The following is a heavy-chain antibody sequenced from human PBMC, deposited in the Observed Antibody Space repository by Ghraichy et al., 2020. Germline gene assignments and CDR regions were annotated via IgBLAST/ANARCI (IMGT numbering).Heavy chain of an antibody. J-gene: IGHJ3*02. CDR3: VKGEPLFSYDDPDAFDI. V-gene: IGHV3-64D*06. CDR1: GFTFSSYA. CDR2: ISSNGGST. D-gene: IGHD5-18*01. Sequence: GGSLRLSCSASGFTFSSYAMHWVRQAPGKGLEYVSAISSNGGSTYYADSVKGRFTISRDNSKNTLYLQMSSLRAEDTAVYYCVKGEPLFSYDDPDAFDIWGQGTMVTVSS.